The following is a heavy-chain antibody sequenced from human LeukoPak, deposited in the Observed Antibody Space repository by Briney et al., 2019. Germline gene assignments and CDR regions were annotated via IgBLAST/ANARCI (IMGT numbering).Heavy chain of an antibody. CDR3: AASRAHYDFWSGYSDWFDP. CDR2: IKQDGSEK. J-gene: IGHJ5*02. V-gene: IGHV3-7*01. Sequence: GGSLRLSCAASGFTFSSYWMSWVRQAPGKGLEWVANIKQDGSEKYYVDSVKGRFTISRDNAKNSLYLQMNSLRAEDTAVYYCAASRAHYDFWSGYSDWFDPWGQGTLVTVSS. CDR1: GFTFSSYW. D-gene: IGHD3-3*01.